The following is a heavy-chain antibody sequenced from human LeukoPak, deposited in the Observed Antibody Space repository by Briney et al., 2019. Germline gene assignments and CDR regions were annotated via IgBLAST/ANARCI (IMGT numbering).Heavy chain of an antibody. CDR1: GFTFRSYA. Sequence: PGGPLRLSCAASGFTFRSYAMHWVRQAPGGGLEWVAVISYDGNNKYYADSVKGRSTISRDNSKNTLYVQMNSLRGEDTAVYYCARENDYGDDNWFDPWGQGTLVTVSS. CDR2: ISYDGNNK. D-gene: IGHD4-17*01. CDR3: ARENDYGDDNWFDP. V-gene: IGHV3-30-3*01. J-gene: IGHJ5*02.